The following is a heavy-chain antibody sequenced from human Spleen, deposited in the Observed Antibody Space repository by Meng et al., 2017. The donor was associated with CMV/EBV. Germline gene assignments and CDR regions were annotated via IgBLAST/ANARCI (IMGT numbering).Heavy chain of an antibody. Sequence: GESLKISCAASGFTFSSYDMHWVRQAAGKGLEWVSAIGTAGDTYYPGSVKGRFTISRENAKNSLYLQMKSLRAEDTALYYCAKAYGNIAAGGTYYFDYWGQGTLVTVSS. CDR3: AKAYGNIAAGGTYYFDY. D-gene: IGHD6-13*01. CDR1: GFTFSSYD. J-gene: IGHJ4*02. V-gene: IGHV3-13*01. CDR2: IGTAGDT.